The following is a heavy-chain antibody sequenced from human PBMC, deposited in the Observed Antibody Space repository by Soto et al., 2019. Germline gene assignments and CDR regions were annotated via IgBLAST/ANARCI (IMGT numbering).Heavy chain of an antibody. CDR2: IFYSGST. V-gene: IGHV4-39*01. CDR3: ASPTLGAFDI. D-gene: IGHD3-16*01. Sequence: PSETLSLTCTISGGSISSSNYFWGCIRQPPGKGLEWIGSIFYSGSTSYNSSLKSRVTISVDTSKNQFSLRLSSVTAADTAVYYCASPTLGAFDIWGQGTMVTVSS. CDR1: GGSISSSNYF. J-gene: IGHJ3*02.